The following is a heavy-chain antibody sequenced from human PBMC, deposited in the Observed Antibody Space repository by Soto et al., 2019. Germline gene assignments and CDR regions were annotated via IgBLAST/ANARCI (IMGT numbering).Heavy chain of an antibody. J-gene: IGHJ5*02. CDR1: GTPISSTYW. CDR3: ASLPPRVVVALAEFPS. Sequence: QVQLRQSGPGLVKPSGTLSLTCFVSGTPISSTYWWTWVRQSPGKGLEWIGEIHHTGGNNYNPALKTRLPISVDKANNQSSLRLSSVTAADSAIYYCASLPPRVVVALAEFPSWGQGSLVTVSS. CDR2: IHHTGGN. D-gene: IGHD2-21*01. V-gene: IGHV4-4*02.